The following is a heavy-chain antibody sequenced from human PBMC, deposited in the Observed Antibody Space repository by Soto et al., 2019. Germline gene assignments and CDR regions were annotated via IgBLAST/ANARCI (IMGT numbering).Heavy chain of an antibody. V-gene: IGHV3-74*01. Sequence: PGGSLRLSCAASGFTFSDYWMHWVRQAPGKGLVWVSHINRDGSSTTYADSVKGRFTISRDNAKNTVYLQMNGLRAEDTAVYYCARDLTGLVFDYWGQGTLVTVSS. CDR2: INRDGSST. J-gene: IGHJ4*02. CDR3: ARDLTGLVFDY. D-gene: IGHD3-16*01. CDR1: GFTFSDYW.